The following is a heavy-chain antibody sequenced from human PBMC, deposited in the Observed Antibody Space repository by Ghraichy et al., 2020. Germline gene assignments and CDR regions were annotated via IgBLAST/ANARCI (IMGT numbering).Heavy chain of an antibody. Sequence: SETLSLTCTVSGGSISNHYWSWIRQAPGKGLECIGYIYYSGSTNYNPSLRGRVIISVDTSKNQFSLKLNSVTAADTAVYYCARFCSSTSCLAVLDYWGQGTLVTVS. V-gene: IGHV4-59*11. D-gene: IGHD2-2*01. J-gene: IGHJ4*02. CDR1: GGSISNHY. CDR2: IYYSGST. CDR3: ARFCSSTSCLAVLDY.